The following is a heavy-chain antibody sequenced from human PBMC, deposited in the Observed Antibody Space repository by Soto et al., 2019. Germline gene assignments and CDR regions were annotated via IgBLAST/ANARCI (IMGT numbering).Heavy chain of an antibody. CDR1: GGTFSSYA. CDR3: ARVHDSSGYHFDY. J-gene: IGHJ4*02. Sequence: SVKVSCKASGGTFSSYAISRVRQAPGQGLEWMGGIIPIFGTANYAQKFQGRVTITADESTSTAYMELSSLRSEDTAVYYCARVHDSSGYHFDYWGQGTLVTVSS. D-gene: IGHD3-22*01. V-gene: IGHV1-69*13. CDR2: IIPIFGTA.